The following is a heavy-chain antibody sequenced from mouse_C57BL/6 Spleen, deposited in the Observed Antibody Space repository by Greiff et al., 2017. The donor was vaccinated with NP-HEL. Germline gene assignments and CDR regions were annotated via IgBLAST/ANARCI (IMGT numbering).Heavy chain of an antibody. D-gene: IGHD1-1*01. J-gene: IGHJ2*01. CDR3: ACSPPVVATRYFDY. V-gene: IGHV1-82*01. CDR1: GYAFSSSW. CDR2: IYPGDGDT. Sequence: QVQLQQSGPELVKPGASVKISCKASGYAFSSSWMNWVKQRPGKGLEWIGRIYPGDGDTKYNGKFKGKATLTADKSSSTAYMQLSSLTSEDSAVYFGACSPPVVATRYFDYWGQGTTLTVSS.